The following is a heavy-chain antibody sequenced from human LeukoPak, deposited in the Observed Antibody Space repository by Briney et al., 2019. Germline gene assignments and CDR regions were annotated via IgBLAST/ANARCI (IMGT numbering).Heavy chain of an antibody. V-gene: IGHV3-33*01. J-gene: IGHJ4*02. CDR2: IWYDGSNK. CDR1: GFTFSSYG. CDR3: ARERGYSSGCTFDY. D-gene: IGHD6-19*01. Sequence: GGSLRLSCAASGFTFSSYGMHWVRQAPGKGLEWVAVIWYDGSNKYYADSVKGRFTISRDNSKNTLYLQMNSLRAEDTAVYYCARERGYSSGCTFDYWGQGTLVTVSS.